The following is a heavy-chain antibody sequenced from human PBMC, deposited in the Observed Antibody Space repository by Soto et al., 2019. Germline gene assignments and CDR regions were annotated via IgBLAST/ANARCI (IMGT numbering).Heavy chain of an antibody. CDR2: ISYDGSKT. CDR3: VTEPSHDLLRSLEY. Sequence: QVSLVESGGGVVQPGKSLRLSCGASGFTFSTHTMHWVRQAPGKGLEWVAFISYDGSKTYYADSVKGRFTISRDNSKHTLYLQMNNLRVEDMAVYFCVTEPSHDLLRSLEYWGQGTLVTVSS. V-gene: IGHV3-30-3*01. CDR1: GFTFSTHT. J-gene: IGHJ4*02. D-gene: IGHD3-3*01.